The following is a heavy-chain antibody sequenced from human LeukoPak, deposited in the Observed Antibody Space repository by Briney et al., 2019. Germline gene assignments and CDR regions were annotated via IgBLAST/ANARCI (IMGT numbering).Heavy chain of an antibody. CDR3: ARESGATVTTYFDY. Sequence: PGGSLRLSCAASGFTFSNYAMSWVRQAPGKGLEWVANIKQDATEKNYVDSLKGRFTISRGNSKNTLYLQMNSLRAEDTAVYYCARESGATVTTYFDYWGQGTLVTVSS. CDR2: IKQDATEK. CDR1: GFTFSNYA. J-gene: IGHJ4*02. V-gene: IGHV3-7*01. D-gene: IGHD4-17*01.